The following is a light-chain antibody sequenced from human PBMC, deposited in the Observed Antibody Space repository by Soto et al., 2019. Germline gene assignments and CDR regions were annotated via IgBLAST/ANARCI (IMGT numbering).Light chain of an antibody. CDR1: QSIRRY. J-gene: IGKJ4*01. Sequence: DIQMTQSPSSLSASVGDRVTIACRASQSIRRYLNWYQQKSGKAPELLISGASELRGGVPSRFSGSGFGTDFTLTITSLQPEDCATYYCQQNYISPLAFGGGTKVDIK. V-gene: IGKV1-39*01. CDR3: QQNYISPLA. CDR2: GAS.